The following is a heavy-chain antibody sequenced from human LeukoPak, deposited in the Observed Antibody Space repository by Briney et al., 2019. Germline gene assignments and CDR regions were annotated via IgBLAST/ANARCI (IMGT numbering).Heavy chain of an antibody. CDR3: ARRYSYGLLDAFDI. Sequence: KPSETLSLTCAVYGGSFSGYYWSWIRQPPGKGLEWIGEINHSGSTNYNPSLKSRVTISVDTSKNQFSLKLSSVTAADTAVYYCARRYSYGLLDAFDIWGQGTMVTVSS. CDR1: GGSFSGYY. V-gene: IGHV4-34*01. J-gene: IGHJ3*02. CDR2: INHSGST. D-gene: IGHD5-18*01.